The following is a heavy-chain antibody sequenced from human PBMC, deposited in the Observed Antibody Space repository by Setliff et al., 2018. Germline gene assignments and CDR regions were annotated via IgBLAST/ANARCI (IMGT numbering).Heavy chain of an antibody. D-gene: IGHD3-9*01. V-gene: IGHV4-34*08. CDR3: AIGGGYCNFFDCFPFDN. Sequence: PSETLSLTCAAYGGTFSDYYWTWIRQPPGKGLEWIGEINHSGTTNYHPSLRSRVTISVDTSKNQFSLKVTSVTAADTALYYCAIGGGYCNFFDCFPFDNWGQGFLVTVSS. CDR1: GGTFSDYY. CDR2: INHSGTT. J-gene: IGHJ4*02.